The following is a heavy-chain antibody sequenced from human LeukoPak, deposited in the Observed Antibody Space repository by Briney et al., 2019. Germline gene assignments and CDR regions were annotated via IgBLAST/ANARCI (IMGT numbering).Heavy chain of an antibody. V-gene: IGHV4-4*07. J-gene: IGHJ4*02. D-gene: IGHD3-16*01. CDR1: GGSIRNQY. Sequence: SETLSLTCTVSGGSIRNQYWAWMRQSAGKGLEWIGPIFASGHTDSNPSLRSRVTISLDTPKNQFSLRLTSVFAADTAFYYCAREWPGSYDALTGLYEGGYYYDKWGQGTLVTVSS. CDR3: AREWPGSYDALTGLYEGGYYYDK. CDR2: IFASGHT.